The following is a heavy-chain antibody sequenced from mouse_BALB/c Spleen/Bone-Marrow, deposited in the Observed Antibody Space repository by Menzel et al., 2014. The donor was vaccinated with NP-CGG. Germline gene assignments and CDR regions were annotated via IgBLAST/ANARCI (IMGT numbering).Heavy chain of an antibody. D-gene: IGHD2-1*01. CDR2: ISSGSSTI. Sequence: VKLMESGGGLVQPGGSRKLSCAASGFTFSSFGMHWVRQAPEKGLEWVAYISSGSSTIYYADTVKGRFTISRDNPKNTLFLQMTSLRSEDTAMYYCARGGNFAWFAYWGQGALVTASA. CDR1: GFTFSSFG. CDR3: ARGGNFAWFAY. V-gene: IGHV5-17*02. J-gene: IGHJ3*01.